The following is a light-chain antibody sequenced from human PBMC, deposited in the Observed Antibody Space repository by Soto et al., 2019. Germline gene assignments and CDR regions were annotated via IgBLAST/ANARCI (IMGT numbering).Light chain of an antibody. J-gene: IGKJ1*01. CDR1: QSITTW. V-gene: IGKV1-5*01. CDR3: QQCESTPWT. Sequence: GDRVTITCRASQSITTWLAWYQQKPGKAPKLLIYDASTLESGVPSRFSGSGSGTEFTLTFSSLQPDDFATYYCQQCESTPWTFGQGTKVEIE. CDR2: DAS.